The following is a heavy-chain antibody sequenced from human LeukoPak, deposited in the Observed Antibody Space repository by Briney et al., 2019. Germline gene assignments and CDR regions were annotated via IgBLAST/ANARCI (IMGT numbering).Heavy chain of an antibody. D-gene: IGHD2-21*01. Sequence: SETLSLTCAVYDESLSGYFCFWIRQPPGKPLEWIGEICRSTFINYNPSLKSRLTISMDTSKNQFSLKVTSVTAADTAMYYCGIVATTRQYWGQGTLVTVSS. CDR1: DESLSGYF. J-gene: IGHJ1*01. CDR3: GIVATTRQY. CDR2: ICRSTFI. V-gene: IGHV4-34*01.